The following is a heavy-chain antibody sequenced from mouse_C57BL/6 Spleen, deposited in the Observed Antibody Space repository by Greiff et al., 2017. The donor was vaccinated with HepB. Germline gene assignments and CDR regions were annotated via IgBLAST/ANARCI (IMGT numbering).Heavy chain of an antibody. CDR1: GYTFTDYY. D-gene: IGHD2-4*01. CDR2: IYPGSGNT. V-gene: IGHV1-76*01. Sequence: QVQLQQSGAELVRPGASVKLSCKASGYTFTDYYINWVKQRPGQGLEWIARIYPGSGNTYYNEKFKGKATLTAEKSSSTAYMQLSSLTSEDSAVYFCARGCDYDCIAYWGQGTLVTVSA. J-gene: IGHJ3*01. CDR3: ARGCDYDCIAY.